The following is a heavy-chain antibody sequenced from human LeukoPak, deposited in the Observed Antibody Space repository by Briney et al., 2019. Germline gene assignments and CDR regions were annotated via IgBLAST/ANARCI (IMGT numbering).Heavy chain of an antibody. Sequence: PGGSLRLSCAASGFTFSSYGMSWVRQAPGKGLEWVSAISGSGGSTYYADSVKGRFTISRDNSKNTLYLQMNSLRAENTAVYYCAKEDYDILTGYARYPYYFDYWGQGTLVTVSS. CDR1: GFTFSSYG. CDR3: AKEDYDILTGYARYPYYFDY. D-gene: IGHD3-9*01. V-gene: IGHV3-23*01. CDR2: ISGSGGST. J-gene: IGHJ4*02.